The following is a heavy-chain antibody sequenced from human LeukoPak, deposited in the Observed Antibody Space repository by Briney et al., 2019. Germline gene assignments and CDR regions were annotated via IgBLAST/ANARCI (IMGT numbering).Heavy chain of an antibody. V-gene: IGHV4-59*01. J-gene: IGHJ5*02. D-gene: IGHD3-10*01. CDR2: IYYSGST. Sequence: SETLSLTCTVSGGSISSYYWSWIPQPPGKGLEWIGYIYYSGSTNYNPSLKSRVTISVDTSKNQFSLKLSSVTAADTAVYYCARGVRELEPFDPWGQGTLVTVSS. CDR1: GGSISSYY. CDR3: ARGVRELEPFDP.